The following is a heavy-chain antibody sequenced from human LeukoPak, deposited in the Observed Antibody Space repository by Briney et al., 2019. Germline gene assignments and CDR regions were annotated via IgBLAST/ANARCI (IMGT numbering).Heavy chain of an antibody. J-gene: IGHJ6*03. CDR1: GFSFSSYG. Sequence: GGSLRLSCAASGFSFSSYGMSWVRQAPGKGLEWVSAISGSGGSTYYADSVKGRFTISRDNAKNSLYLQMNSLRAEDTAVYYCARDRSPYGYYYYYMDVWGKGTTVTVSS. CDR3: ARDRSPYGYYYYYMDV. V-gene: IGHV3-23*01. D-gene: IGHD3-10*01. CDR2: ISGSGGST.